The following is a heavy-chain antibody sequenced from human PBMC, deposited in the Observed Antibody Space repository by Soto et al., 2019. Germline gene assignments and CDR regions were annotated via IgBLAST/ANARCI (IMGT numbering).Heavy chain of an antibody. J-gene: IGHJ4*02. CDR1: GFSLSTSGVG. V-gene: IGHV2-70*01. Sequence: SGPTLVNPTQTLTLTCTFSGFSLSTSGVGVGWIRQPPGKVLEWLALIDWDDDKYYSTSLKTRLTISKDTSKNQVVLTMTNMDPVDTATYYCARIGGSYVFDYWGQGTLVTVSS. D-gene: IGHD1-26*01. CDR2: IDWDDDK. CDR3: ARIGGSYVFDY.